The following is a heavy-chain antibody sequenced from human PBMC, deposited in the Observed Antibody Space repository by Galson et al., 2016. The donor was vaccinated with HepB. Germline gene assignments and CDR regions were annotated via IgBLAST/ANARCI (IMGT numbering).Heavy chain of an antibody. CDR2: INPIFGTT. V-gene: IGHV1-69*13. Sequence: SVKVSCKASGGTFSGYAISWVRQAPGHGLEWMGAINPIFGTTNYAQKFQGRVTITADESTSTAYMELSNLRSEDTAVYYCARWDAVVLVYGVDVWGQGTTVIVSS. J-gene: IGHJ6*02. D-gene: IGHD1-26*01. CDR3: ARWDAVVLVYGVDV. CDR1: GGTFSGYA.